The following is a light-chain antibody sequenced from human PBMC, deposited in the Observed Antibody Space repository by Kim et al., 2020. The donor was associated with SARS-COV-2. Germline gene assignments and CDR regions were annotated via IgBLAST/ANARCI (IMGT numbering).Light chain of an antibody. CDR3: NQYYTTPLT. V-gene: IGKV4-1*01. Sequence: DIVMTQSPDSLAVSLGERATINCKSSQSVLYSSNNKDYLAWYQQKPGQPPKLLIYWASTREYGVPDRFSGSGSGTDFTLTISSLQAEDVAVYYCNQYYTTPLTFGGGTKVDIK. CDR1: QSVLYSSNNKDY. CDR2: WAS. J-gene: IGKJ4*01.